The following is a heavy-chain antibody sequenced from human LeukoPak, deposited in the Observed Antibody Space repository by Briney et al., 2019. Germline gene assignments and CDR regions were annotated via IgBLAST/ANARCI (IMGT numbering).Heavy chain of an antibody. J-gene: IGHJ4*02. D-gene: IGHD1-26*01. CDR2: IRSKAYGGTA. V-gene: IGHV3-49*04. Sequence: PGRSLRLSCTASGFTFGDYAMSWVRQAPGKGLEWVGFIRSKAYGGTAEYAASVKGRFTISRDDSKSIAYLQMNNLKTEDTAVYYCTKSGTAIVGTTAAYYFDYWGQGTLVTVSS. CDR1: GFTFGDYA. CDR3: TKSGTAIVGTTAAYYFDY.